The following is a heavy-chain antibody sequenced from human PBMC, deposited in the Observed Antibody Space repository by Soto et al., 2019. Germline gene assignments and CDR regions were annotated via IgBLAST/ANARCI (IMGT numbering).Heavy chain of an antibody. V-gene: IGHV4-34*01. Sequence: PSETLSLTCAVYGGSFSDYYWSWIRQPPGKGLEWIGEINHSGSTNYNPSLKSRVTISVDTSKNQFSLKLSSVTAADTAVYYCARGVTMVRGVIFDYWGQGTTVTVSS. D-gene: IGHD3-10*01. CDR3: ARGVTMVRGVIFDY. J-gene: IGHJ4*03. CDR1: GGSFSDYY. CDR2: INHSGST.